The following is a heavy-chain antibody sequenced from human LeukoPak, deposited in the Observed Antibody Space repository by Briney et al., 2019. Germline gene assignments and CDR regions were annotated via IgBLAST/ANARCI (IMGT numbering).Heavy chain of an antibody. CDR1: GFTFSSYW. D-gene: IGHD2-15*01. V-gene: IGHV3-74*01. CDR3: ARGYCSGGRCYGAFDI. J-gene: IGHJ3*02. CDR2: INSDGSTK. Sequence: GGSLRLSCAASGFTFSSYWMHWVRQAPGKGLLWVSRINSDGSTKSYADSVKGPFTISRDDAKNTLYLQVNSLRAEDTAVYYCARGYCSGGRCYGAFDIWGQGTMVTVSS.